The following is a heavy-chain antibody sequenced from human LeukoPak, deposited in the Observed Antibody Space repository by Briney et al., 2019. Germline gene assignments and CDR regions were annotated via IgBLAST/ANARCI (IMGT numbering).Heavy chain of an antibody. Sequence: PGGSLRLSCAASGFTFSDNYVSWIRQAPGKGLEWVSYISSSGNTIKYADPVKGRFTISRDNPKNSLYLQMNSLRGEDTAVYYCATMPYCSSATCYDFGMDVWGKGTTVTVSS. J-gene: IGHJ6*04. D-gene: IGHD2-2*01. V-gene: IGHV3-11*01. CDR3: ATMPYCSSATCYDFGMDV. CDR2: ISSSGNTI. CDR1: GFTFSDNY.